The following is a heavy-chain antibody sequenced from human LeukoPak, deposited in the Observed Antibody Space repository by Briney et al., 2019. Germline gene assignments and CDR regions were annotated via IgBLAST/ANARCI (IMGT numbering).Heavy chain of an antibody. CDR1: GGSFSGYY. CDR2: INHSGST. J-gene: IGHJ3*01. Sequence: SGTLSLTCAVYGGSFSGYYWSWIRQPPGKGLEWIGEINHSGSTNYNPSLKSRATILVDTSKNQFSLKLNSVTAADTAVYYCARVMIDYLSDVWGQGTMVTVSS. CDR3: ARVMIDYLSDV. V-gene: IGHV4-34*01. D-gene: IGHD3-22*01.